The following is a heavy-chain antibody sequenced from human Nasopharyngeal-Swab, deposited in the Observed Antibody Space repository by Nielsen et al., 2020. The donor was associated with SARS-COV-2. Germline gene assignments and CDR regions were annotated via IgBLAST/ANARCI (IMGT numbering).Heavy chain of an antibody. V-gene: IGHV3-48*03. J-gene: IGHJ6*02. CDR2: ISSSGSTI. CDR3: GRVPALIPYYYYGMDV. CDR1: GFTSCSYE. Sequence: GAFLTIACAATGFTSCSYEMNWVRQAPGKGLERVPYISSSGSTIYYADSVKVRFTISRDNAKNSLYLQMNSLRAEDTAVYYCGRVPALIPYYYYGMDVCGQGTTVTVSS. D-gene: IGHD2-21*01.